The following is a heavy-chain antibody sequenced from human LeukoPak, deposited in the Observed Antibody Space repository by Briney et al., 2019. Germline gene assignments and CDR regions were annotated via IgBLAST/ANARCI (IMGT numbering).Heavy chain of an antibody. V-gene: IGHV4-59*08. CDR1: GGSISGYH. Sequence: SETLSLTCTVTGGSISGYHWNWIRQSPGKGLEWIANIFYTGNADYNPSLKSRLTISVDTSKNEISLVLSSVSAADTAVYYCARKTYCSGGRCYGENWFDPWGQGALVTVSS. CDR3: ARKTYCSGGRCYGENWFDP. D-gene: IGHD2-15*01. J-gene: IGHJ5*02. CDR2: IFYTGNA.